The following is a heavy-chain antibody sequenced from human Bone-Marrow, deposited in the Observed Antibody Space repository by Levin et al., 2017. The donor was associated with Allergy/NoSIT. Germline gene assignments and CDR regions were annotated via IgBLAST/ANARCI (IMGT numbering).Heavy chain of an antibody. CDR3: ARDAGDSSSWFPYFDY. J-gene: IGHJ4*02. CDR2: IYSGGST. Sequence: LSLTCAASGFTVSSNYMSWVRQAPGKGLEWVSVIYSGGSTYYADSVKGRFTISRDNSKNTLYLQMNSLRAEDTAVYYCARDAGDSSSWFPYFDYWGQGTLVTVSS. CDR1: GFTVSSNY. D-gene: IGHD6-13*01. V-gene: IGHV3-53*01.